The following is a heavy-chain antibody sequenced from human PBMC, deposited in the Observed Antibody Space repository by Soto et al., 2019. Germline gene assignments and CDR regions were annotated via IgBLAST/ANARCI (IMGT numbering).Heavy chain of an antibody. D-gene: IGHD3-22*01. J-gene: IGHJ5*02. Sequence: SVKVSCKASGGDFSNYAISWVRQAPGQGAEWMGWISPYFRTTNYAQKLQGRVTITADTSTRTAYMELRGLRSDDTAVYYCARDGYYYDSSGSWGWFDPWGQGTLVTVSS. CDR2: ISPYFRTT. V-gene: IGHV1-69*06. CDR3: ARDGYYYDSSGSWGWFDP. CDR1: GGDFSNYA.